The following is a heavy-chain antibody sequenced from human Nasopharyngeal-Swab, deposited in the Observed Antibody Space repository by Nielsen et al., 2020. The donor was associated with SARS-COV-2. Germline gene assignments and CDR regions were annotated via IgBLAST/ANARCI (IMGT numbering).Heavy chain of an antibody. D-gene: IGHD2-15*01. CDR2: ISWNSGSI. V-gene: IGHV3-9*01. CDR3: AKDIEVDIVVVAAANAFDI. J-gene: IGHJ3*02. Sequence: SLKISCAASGFTFDDYAMHWVRQAPGKGLEWVSGISWNSGSIGYADSVKGRFTISRDNAKNSLYLQMNSLRAEDTALYYCAKDIEVDIVVVAAANAFDIWGQGTMVTVSS. CDR1: GFTFDDYA.